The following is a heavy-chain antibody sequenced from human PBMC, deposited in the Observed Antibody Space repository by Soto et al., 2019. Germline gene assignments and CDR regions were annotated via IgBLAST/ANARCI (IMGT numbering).Heavy chain of an antibody. Sequence: ESGGGVVQPGRSLRLSCAASGFTFSSNAMHWVRQAPGKGLEWVAVMSYDGSNEYYADSVKGRFTISRDNSKNTLYLQMNSLRAEDTAVYYCARDSILSGTTRPPPLDYWGQGTLVTVSP. CDR2: MSYDGSNE. D-gene: IGHD4-17*01. CDR1: GFTFSSNA. CDR3: ARDSILSGTTRPPPLDY. V-gene: IGHV3-30-3*01. J-gene: IGHJ4*02.